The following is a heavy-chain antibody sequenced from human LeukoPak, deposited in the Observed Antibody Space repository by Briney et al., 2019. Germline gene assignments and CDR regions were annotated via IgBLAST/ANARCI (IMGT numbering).Heavy chain of an antibody. V-gene: IGHV1-2*02. D-gene: IGHD6-19*01. CDR2: INPNSGGT. CDR3: ARTETPGGSGWYAFDI. Sequence: GGSLRPSCAASGFTFTGYYMHWVRQAPGQGLEWMGWINPNSGGTNYAQKFQGRVTMTRDTSISTAYMELSRLRSDDTAVYYCARTETPGGSGWYAFDIWGQGTMVTVSS. J-gene: IGHJ3*02. CDR1: GFTFTGYY.